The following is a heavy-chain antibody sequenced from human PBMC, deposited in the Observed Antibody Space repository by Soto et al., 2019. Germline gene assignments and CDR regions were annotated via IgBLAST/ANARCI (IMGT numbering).Heavy chain of an antibody. CDR1: GGSISGFY. CDR2: IYASGTT. V-gene: IGHV4-4*07. Sequence: SETLSLTCTVSGGSISGFYCSWIRQPAGRGLEWIGLIYASGTTNYNPSLKSRVTMSLDSSKSQFSLKLSSVTAADSAVYYCARVFYGMDVWGQGTTVTVSS. CDR3: ARVFYGMDV. J-gene: IGHJ6*02.